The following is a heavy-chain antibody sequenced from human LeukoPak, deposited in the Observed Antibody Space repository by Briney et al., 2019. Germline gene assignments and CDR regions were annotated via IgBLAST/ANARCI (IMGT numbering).Heavy chain of an antibody. V-gene: IGHV3-33*01. CDR1: GFTFSSYG. Sequence: GGSLRLSCAASGFTFSSYGMHWVRQAPGKGPEWVAVIWYDGSNKYYADSVKGRFTISRDNSKNTLYLQMNSLRAEDTAVYYCARDRIQLMDYWGQGTLVTVSS. J-gene: IGHJ4*02. D-gene: IGHD5-18*01. CDR2: IWYDGSNK. CDR3: ARDRIQLMDY.